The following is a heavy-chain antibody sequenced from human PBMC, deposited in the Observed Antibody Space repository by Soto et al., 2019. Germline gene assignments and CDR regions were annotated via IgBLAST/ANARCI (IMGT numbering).Heavy chain of an antibody. D-gene: IGHD1-1*01. V-gene: IGHV3-30-3*01. CDR2: ISYDGSNK. Sequence: QVQLVESGEDVVQPGRYLRLSCAASGFTFSSYAMHWVREAPGKGLEWVAVISYDGSNKYYADSVKGRFTISRDNSKNTLYLQMNSLRTEDTAVYYCARDRLRYNWNDFPYYYYGMDVWGQGTTVTVSS. J-gene: IGHJ6*02. CDR1: GFTFSSYA. CDR3: ARDRLRYNWNDFPYYYYGMDV.